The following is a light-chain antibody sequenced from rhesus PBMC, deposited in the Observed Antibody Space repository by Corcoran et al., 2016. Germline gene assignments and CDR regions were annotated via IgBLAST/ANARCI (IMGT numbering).Light chain of an antibody. V-gene: IGKV1-74*01. Sequence: DIQMTQSPSSLSASVGARVTITCRASENVNNYLNWYQQKPGKAPKLLIHKASTLQSGAPTRFSGSGSGTDTTFTISSLEPEDVATYYCQHEYGNPPWTFGQGTKVEIK. CDR1: ENVNNY. CDR2: KAS. J-gene: IGKJ1*01. CDR3: QHEYGNPPWT.